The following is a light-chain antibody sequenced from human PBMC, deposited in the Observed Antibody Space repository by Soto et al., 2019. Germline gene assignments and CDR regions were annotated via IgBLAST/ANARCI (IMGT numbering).Light chain of an antibody. V-gene: IGKV1-9*01. CDR1: QGFTSY. CDR2: AAS. CDR3: QHLNSYPYT. J-gene: IGKJ2*01. Sequence: DIQLTQSPSFLSASVGDRVTITCRASQGFTSYLAWYQQKPGKAPKLLIYAASTLQSGVPSRFSGSGSGTEFTLTISSLQPEDFATYYCQHLNSYPYTFGQGTKLEIK.